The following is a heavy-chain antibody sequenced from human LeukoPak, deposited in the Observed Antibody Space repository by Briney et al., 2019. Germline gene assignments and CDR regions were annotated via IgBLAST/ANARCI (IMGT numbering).Heavy chain of an antibody. Sequence: SETLSLTCTVSGGSISSGDCCWSWVRQPPGKGLQWIGYICNSGSPYYNPSLKSRVTISIDTSNNQFSLELTSVTAADTAVYYCAIRVSGRAFDIWGQGTMVTVSS. J-gene: IGHJ3*02. CDR2: ICNSGSP. V-gene: IGHV4-30-4*08. D-gene: IGHD3-16*01. CDR1: GGSISSGDCC. CDR3: AIRVSGRAFDI.